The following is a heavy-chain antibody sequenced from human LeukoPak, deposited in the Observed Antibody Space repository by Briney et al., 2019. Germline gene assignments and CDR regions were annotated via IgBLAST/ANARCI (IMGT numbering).Heavy chain of an antibody. J-gene: IGHJ4*02. D-gene: IGHD3-3*01. V-gene: IGHV1-18*01. CDR3: ARDNKVDYDFWSGYSNGDYFDY. CDR1: GYTFTSYG. CDR2: ISAYNGNT. Sequence: ASVKVSCKASGYTFTSYGISWVRQAPGQGLAWMGWISAYNGNTNYAQKLQGRVTMTTDTSTSTAYMELRSLRSDDTAVYYCARDNKVDYDFWSGYSNGDYFDYWGQGTLVTVSS.